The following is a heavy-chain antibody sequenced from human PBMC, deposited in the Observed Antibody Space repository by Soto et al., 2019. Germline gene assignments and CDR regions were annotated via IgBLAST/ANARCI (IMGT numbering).Heavy chain of an antibody. CDR2: IYYSGST. D-gene: IGHD2-15*01. CDR3: ARWALAAGYCSGGSCYGNFFSRDGFHY. V-gene: IGHV4-31*03. J-gene: IGHJ4*02. Sequence: SETLSLTCTVSGGSISSGGYYWSWIRQHPGKGLEWIGYIYYSGSTYYNPSLKSRVTISVDTSKNQFSLKLSSVTAADTAVYYCARWALAAGYCSGGSCYGNFFSRDGFHYWGQGTLVTVSS. CDR1: GGSISSGGYY.